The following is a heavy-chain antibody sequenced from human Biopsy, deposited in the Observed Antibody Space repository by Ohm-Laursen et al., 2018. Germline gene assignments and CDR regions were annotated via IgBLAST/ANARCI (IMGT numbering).Heavy chain of an antibody. J-gene: IGHJ5*02. CDR2: IIGIFRTA. CDR3: ARGGGYNWNNGWFDP. V-gene: IGHV1-69*01. D-gene: IGHD1/OR15-1a*01. CDR1: GGTFSSSA. Sequence: SSVKVSCKASGGTFSSSAITWVRQAPGQGLEWMGGIIGIFRTAHYAQKFQGRVTITADEFMSTAYMELSSLRSEDTAVYYCARGGGYNWNNGWFDPWGQGTPVTVPS.